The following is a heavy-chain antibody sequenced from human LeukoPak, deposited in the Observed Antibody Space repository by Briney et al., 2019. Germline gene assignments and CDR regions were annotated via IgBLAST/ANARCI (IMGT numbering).Heavy chain of an antibody. Sequence: SGTLSLTCAVSGVSMSSNNWWSWVRQPPGKGLEWIGEIHESGSTNYNPSLKSRVTISVDKSKDQFSLKLSSVTAADTAAYYCARHEGFSQKDWGQGTQVTVS. V-gene: IGHV4-4*02. J-gene: IGHJ4*02. CDR3: ARHEGFSQKD. CDR1: GVSMSSNNW. CDR2: IHESGST.